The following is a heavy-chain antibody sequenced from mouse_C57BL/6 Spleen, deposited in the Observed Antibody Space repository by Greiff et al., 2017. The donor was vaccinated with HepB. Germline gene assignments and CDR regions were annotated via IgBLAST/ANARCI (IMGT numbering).Heavy chain of an antibody. V-gene: IGHV1-4*01. CDR1: GYTFTSYT. CDR2: INPSSGYT. J-gene: IGHJ4*01. Sequence: QVQLKQSGAELARPGASVKMSCKASGYTFTSYTMHWVKQRPGQGLEWIGYINPSSGYTKYNQKFKDKATLTADKSSSTAYMQLSSLTSEDSAADYLARLRAIDGKRVYYAMDYWGQGTSVTVSS. CDR3: ARLRAIDGKRVYYAMDY. D-gene: IGHD2-1*01.